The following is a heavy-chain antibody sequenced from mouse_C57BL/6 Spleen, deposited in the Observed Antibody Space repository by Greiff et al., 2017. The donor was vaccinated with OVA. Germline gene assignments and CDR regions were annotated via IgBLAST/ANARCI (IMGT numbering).Heavy chain of an antibody. V-gene: IGHV5-4*01. CDR2: ISDGGSYT. Sequence: EVKLMESGGGLVKPGGSLKLSCAASGFTFSSYAMSWVRQTPEKRLEWVATISDGGSYTYYPDNVKGRFTISRDNAKNNLYLQMSHLKSEDTAMYYCARDEDSVFDYWGQGTTLTVSS. CDR3: ARDEDSVFDY. CDR1: GFTFSSYA. J-gene: IGHJ2*01.